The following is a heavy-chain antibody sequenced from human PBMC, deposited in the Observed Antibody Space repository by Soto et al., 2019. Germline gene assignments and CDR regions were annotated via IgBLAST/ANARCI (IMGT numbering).Heavy chain of an antibody. CDR3: VIAIRLLRYGDLYYFDS. CDR2: LSDSGGTT. Sequence: GSLGLFFSASGFSFSNYSESWVCQAPGKGLEWVSGLSDSGGTTNYADSVKGRFTISRDNSKNTLYLQMNSLRAEDAAVYYCVIAIRLLRYGDLYYFDSWGQGALVTVSS. CDR1: GFSFSNYS. D-gene: IGHD4-17*01. J-gene: IGHJ4*02. V-gene: IGHV3-23*01.